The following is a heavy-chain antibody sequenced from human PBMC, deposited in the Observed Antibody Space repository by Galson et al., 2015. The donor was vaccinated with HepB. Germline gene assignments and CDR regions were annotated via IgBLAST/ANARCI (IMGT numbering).Heavy chain of an antibody. Sequence: SLRLSCAASGFTFSNYWMSWVRQAPGKGLEWVANIKQDGSEKYYVDSVKGRFTISRDNAKNSLYLQMNSLRAEDTAVYYCARDPTMVRGVIIISTWFDPWGQGTLVTVSS. V-gene: IGHV3-7*01. CDR2: IKQDGSEK. J-gene: IGHJ5*02. D-gene: IGHD3-10*01. CDR1: GFTFSNYW. CDR3: ARDPTMVRGVIIISTWFDP.